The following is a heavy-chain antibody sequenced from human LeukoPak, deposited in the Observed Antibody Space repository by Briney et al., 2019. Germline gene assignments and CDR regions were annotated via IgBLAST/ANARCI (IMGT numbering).Heavy chain of an antibody. D-gene: IGHD5-24*01. CDR2: IKSKTDGGAI. J-gene: IGHJ4*02. CDR3: ARRGDGYNLNFDY. CDR1: GFTFSNAW. V-gene: IGHV3-15*01. Sequence: PGGSLRLSCAASGFTFSNAWMTWVRQAPGKGLEWVGRIKSKTDGGAIDYAAPVKGRFTFSRDDSKKTLYLQMNSLKTEDTAVYYCARRGDGYNLNFDYWGQGTLVTVSS.